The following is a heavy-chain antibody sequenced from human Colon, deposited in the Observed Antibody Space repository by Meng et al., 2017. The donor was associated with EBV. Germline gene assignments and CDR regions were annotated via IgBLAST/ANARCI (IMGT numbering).Heavy chain of an antibody. Sequence: QLQRAESCPCLVKLSTSVPHTCAAAGGSIPERKSGSGVRQPPGKGRQGMREIYHYAGTNYTPSLKSRVTISGDKSKNQISLKLTSVTAADTAVYYCARWAFIDSYGFDHWGQGTLVTVSS. CDR2: IYHYAGT. D-gene: IGHD5-18*01. V-gene: IGHV4-4*02. J-gene: IGHJ4*02. CDR1: GGSIPERKS. CDR3: ARWAFIDSYGFDH.